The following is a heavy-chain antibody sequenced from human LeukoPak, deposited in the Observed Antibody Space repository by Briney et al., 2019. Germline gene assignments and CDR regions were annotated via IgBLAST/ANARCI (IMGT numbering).Heavy chain of an antibody. CDR2: ISANNGNT. Sequence: GASVKVSCKASGSPFTAYGISWVRQAPGQGLEWVGWISANNGNTNYAQKVQGRVTITRDTSTSTAYMELRGLRYDDTAVYYCSRDDGPFGGVRFDHWGQGTLVTVSS. CDR1: GSPFTAYG. J-gene: IGHJ4*02. CDR3: SRDDGPFGGVRFDH. V-gene: IGHV1-18*01. D-gene: IGHD3-16*01.